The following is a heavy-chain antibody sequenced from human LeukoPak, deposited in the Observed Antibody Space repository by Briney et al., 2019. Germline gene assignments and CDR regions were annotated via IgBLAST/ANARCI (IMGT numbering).Heavy chain of an antibody. CDR1: GFTFSDYY. Sequence: PGRSLRLSCAASGFTFSDYYMSWIRQAPGKGMEWVSYISSSGSTIYYADSVKGRFTISRDNAKNSLYLQMNSLRAEDTAVYYCARGVDTAMVTFIFQHWGQGTLVTVSS. CDR2: ISSSGSTI. D-gene: IGHD5-18*01. J-gene: IGHJ1*01. CDR3: ARGVDTAMVTFIFQH. V-gene: IGHV3-11*01.